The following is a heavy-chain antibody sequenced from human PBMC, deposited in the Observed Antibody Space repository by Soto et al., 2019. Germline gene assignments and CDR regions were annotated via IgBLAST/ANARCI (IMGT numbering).Heavy chain of an antibody. CDR2: IIPIFVTA. V-gene: IGHV1-69*01. Sequence: SVXVSFKASWGTFSIYAIIFVRQAPGQGLEWIGGIIPIFVTANYAQKFQGRVTITAEESTSTAYMELSSLRSEDTAVYYCARAREYSSSRTRYLQKWGQGTLVNVYS. J-gene: IGHJ1*01. CDR3: ARAREYSSSRTRYLQK. D-gene: IGHD6-13*01. CDR1: WGTFSIYA.